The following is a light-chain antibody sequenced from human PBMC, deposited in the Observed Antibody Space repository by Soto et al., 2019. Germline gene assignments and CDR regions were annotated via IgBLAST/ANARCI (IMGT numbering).Light chain of an antibody. CDR3: QHHSNWHPGIT. V-gene: IGKV3-11*01. J-gene: IGKJ4*01. CDR2: DAS. Sequence: IVLTQYPATLSLSPGERATVSCRASQTVGTYLAWYQQKPGQPPRLLVYDASNRATGIPARLTGSGSGTDFTLTISSLEPEDFTVYYCQHHSNWHPGITFGGVTKVAIK. CDR1: QTVGTY.